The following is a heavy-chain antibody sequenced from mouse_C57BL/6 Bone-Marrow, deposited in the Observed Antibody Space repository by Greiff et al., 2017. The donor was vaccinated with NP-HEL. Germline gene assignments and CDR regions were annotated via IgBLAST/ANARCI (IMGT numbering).Heavy chain of an antibody. CDR3: ARTPYYYGSSYVAFDY. CDR2: INPNNGGT. CDR1: GYTFTDYN. J-gene: IGHJ2*01. D-gene: IGHD1-1*01. V-gene: IGHV1-18*01. Sequence: VQLQQSGPELVKPGASVKIPCKASGYTFTDYNMDWVKQSHGKSLEWIGDINPNNGGTIYNQKFKGKATLTVDKSSSTAYMELRSLTSEDTAVYYCARTPYYYGSSYVAFDYWGQGTTLTVSS.